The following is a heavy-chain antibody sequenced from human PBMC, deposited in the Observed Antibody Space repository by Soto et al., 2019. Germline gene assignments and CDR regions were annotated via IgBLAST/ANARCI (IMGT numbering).Heavy chain of an antibody. V-gene: IGHV4-34*01. Sequence: SETLSLTCAVYGGSFSGYYWSWIRQPPGKGLEWIGEINHSGSTNYNPSLKSRVTISVDTSKNQFSLKLSSVTAADTAVYYCARGLGVVVPAAMTVSYYFYMGVWGKGTTVTVSS. CDR1: GGSFSGYY. CDR2: INHSGST. CDR3: ARGLGVVVPAAMTVSYYFYMGV. D-gene: IGHD2-2*01. J-gene: IGHJ6*03.